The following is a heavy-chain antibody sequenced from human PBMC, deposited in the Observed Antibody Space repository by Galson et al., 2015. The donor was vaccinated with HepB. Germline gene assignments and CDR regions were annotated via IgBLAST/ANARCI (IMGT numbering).Heavy chain of an antibody. D-gene: IGHD3-16*01. CDR3: ARVPQSLVYYMDV. J-gene: IGHJ6*03. CDR1: GFTFSSYW. V-gene: IGHV3-74*01. Sequence: SLRLSCAASGFTFSSYWMRWVRQAPGKGLVWVSCINTDGSGASYADSVKGRFTISRDNAKNTLYLQMNSLRAEDTAVYYCARVPQSLVYYMDVWGKGTTVTVSS. CDR2: INTDGSGA.